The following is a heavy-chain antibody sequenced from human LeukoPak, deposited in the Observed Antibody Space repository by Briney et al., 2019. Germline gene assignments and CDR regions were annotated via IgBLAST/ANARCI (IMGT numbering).Heavy chain of an antibody. CDR3: TRDSGTYNWLDP. Sequence: PGGSLKLSCAASGFTFSDSSIHWVRQASGKGLEWIGLMEKELNGYATAYAASVRGRFTISRDDSQNTAYLQMDSLKTEDMALYYCTRDSGTYNWLDPWGQGTLVTVSS. CDR1: GFTFSDSS. D-gene: IGHD1-26*01. V-gene: IGHV3-73*01. CDR2: MEKELNGYAT. J-gene: IGHJ5*02.